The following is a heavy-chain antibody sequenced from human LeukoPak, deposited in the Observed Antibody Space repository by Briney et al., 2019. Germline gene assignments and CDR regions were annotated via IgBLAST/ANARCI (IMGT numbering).Heavy chain of an antibody. J-gene: IGHJ6*03. CDR2: INPNSGGT. D-gene: IGHD6-19*01. V-gene: IGHV1-2*02. CDR1: GYTFTCYY. CDR3: ARDGYSSGWSPYFYYYYYMDV. Sequence: ASVKVSCKASGYTFTCYYMHWVRQAPGQGLEWMGWINPNSGGTNYAQKFQGRVTMTRDTSISTAYMELSRLRSDDTAVYYCARDGYSSGWSPYFYYYYYMDVWGKGTTVTVSS.